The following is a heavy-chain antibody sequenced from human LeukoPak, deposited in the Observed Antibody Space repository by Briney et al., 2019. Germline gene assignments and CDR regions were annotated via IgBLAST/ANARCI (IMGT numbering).Heavy chain of an antibody. CDR3: ARVDRYHYYLDV. CDR2: IMPLFNTA. Sequence: SVKVSCKASGGTFSSYSITWVRQAPGQGLEGMGGIMPLFNTANYAQRFQGRVTITTDESTSTAYMELSSLRFEDTAMYYCARVDRYHYYLDVWGKGTTVTVSS. J-gene: IGHJ6*03. CDR1: GGTFSSYS. V-gene: IGHV1-69*05.